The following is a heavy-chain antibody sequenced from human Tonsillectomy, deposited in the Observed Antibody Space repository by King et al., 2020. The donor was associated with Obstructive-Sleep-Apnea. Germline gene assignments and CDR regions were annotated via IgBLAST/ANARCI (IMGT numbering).Heavy chain of an antibody. D-gene: IGHD3-10*01. J-gene: IGHJ6*02. CDR1: GYTFTTYY. CDR2: INPSGGST. Sequence: VQLVESGAEVKKPGASVKVSCKASGYTFTTYYMHWVRQAPGQGLEWMGMINPSGGSTSYAQKFQGRITMTRDTSTSTVYMDLSSLRSEDTAVYYCARSRYYYGSGYYRYYYGMDVWGQGTTVTVSS. V-gene: IGHV1-46*01. CDR3: ARSRYYYGSGYYRYYYGMDV.